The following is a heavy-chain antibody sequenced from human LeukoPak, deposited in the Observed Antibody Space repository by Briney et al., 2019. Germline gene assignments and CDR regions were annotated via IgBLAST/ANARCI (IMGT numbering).Heavy chain of an antibody. CDR1: PGTFSSYT. V-gene: IGHV1-69*02. J-gene: IGHJ4*02. Sequence: ASVKVSCKASPGTFSSYTISWVRQAPGQGLEWMGRIIPILGIANYAQKFQGRVTITADKSTSTAYMELSSLRSEDTAVYYCARYYYGSGKDYWGQGTLVTVCS. CDR2: IIPILGIA. D-gene: IGHD3-10*01. CDR3: ARYYYGSGKDY.